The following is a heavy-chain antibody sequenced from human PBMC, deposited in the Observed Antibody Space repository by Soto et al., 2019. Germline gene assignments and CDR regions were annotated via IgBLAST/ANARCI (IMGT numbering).Heavy chain of an antibody. V-gene: IGHV3-30-3*01. CDR1: GFTFSSYA. Sequence: GGSLRLSCAASGFTFSSYAMHWVRQAPGKGLEWVAVISYDGSNKYYADSVKGRFTISRDNSKNTLYLQMNSLRAEDTAVYYCASPLPSVVVPAATPNWGQGTLVTVSS. J-gene: IGHJ4*02. CDR2: ISYDGSNK. CDR3: ASPLPSVVVPAATPN. D-gene: IGHD2-2*01.